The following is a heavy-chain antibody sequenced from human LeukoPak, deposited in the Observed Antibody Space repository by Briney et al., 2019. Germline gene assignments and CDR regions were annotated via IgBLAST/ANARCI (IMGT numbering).Heavy chain of an antibody. CDR1: GYTFTGYY. J-gene: IGHJ4*02. Sequence: GASVKVSCKASGYTFTGYYMHWVRQAPGQGLEWMGWINPNSGGTNYAQKFQGRVTMTRDTSISTAYMELSRLRSDDTAVYYCARVSGQQTSPLDYWGQGTLVTVSS. CDR2: INPNSGGT. CDR3: ARVSGQQTSPLDY. D-gene: IGHD6-13*01. V-gene: IGHV1-2*02.